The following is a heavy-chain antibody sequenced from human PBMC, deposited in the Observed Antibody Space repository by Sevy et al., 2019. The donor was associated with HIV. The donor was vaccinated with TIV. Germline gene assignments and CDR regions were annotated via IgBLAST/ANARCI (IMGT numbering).Heavy chain of an antibody. CDR1: GDSISGYY. J-gene: IGHJ6*02. CDR3: ARGRPDYYYGMDV. CDR2: IYYTRST. V-gene: IGHV4-59*01. Sequence: SEILSLTCNVSGDSISGYYWSWIRQPPGKGLEWIGYIYYTRSTNYNPSLKSRVTISKDTSKNQVSLKLSSVIVADTIAYYCARGRPDYYYGMDVWGQGTTVTVSS.